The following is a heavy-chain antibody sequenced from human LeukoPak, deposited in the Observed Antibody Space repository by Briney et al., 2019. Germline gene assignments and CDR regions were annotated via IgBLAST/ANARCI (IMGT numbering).Heavy chain of an antibody. V-gene: IGHV1-8*01. CDR1: GYTFTSYD. CDR2: MNPSSGNT. CDR3: ARGPRYCSGASCYSFDY. J-gene: IGHJ4*02. D-gene: IGHD2-15*01. Sequence: ASVKVSCKASGYTFTSYDINWVRQATGQGLEWMGWMNPSSGNTGYAQKFQGRVTMTRNTSISTAYMELSSLRSDDTAVYYCARGPRYCSGASCYSFDYWGQGTLVTVSS.